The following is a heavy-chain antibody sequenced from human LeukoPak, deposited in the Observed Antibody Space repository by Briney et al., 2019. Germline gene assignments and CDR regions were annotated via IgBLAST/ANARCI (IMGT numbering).Heavy chain of an antibody. J-gene: IGHJ4*02. CDR1: GFTFSSYG. CDR2: INPDGSNT. CDR3: ARDFDGGNF. D-gene: IGHD4-23*01. Sequence: PGGSLRLSCAASGFTFSSYGMSWVRQDPGKGLVWVSYINPDGSNTNYADSVKGRFTISRDNAKNTLYLQMNSLRAEDTAVYYCARDFDGGNFWGQGTLVTVSS. V-gene: IGHV3-74*01.